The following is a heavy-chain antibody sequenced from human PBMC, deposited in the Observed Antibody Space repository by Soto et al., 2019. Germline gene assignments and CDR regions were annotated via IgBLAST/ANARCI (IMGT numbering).Heavy chain of an antibody. CDR1: GFTFSSYS. CDR3: SRDLELYDYGDTPNSGAFDI. Sequence: GGSLRLSCAASGFTFSSYSMNWVRQAPGKGLEWVSSISSSSSYIYYADSVKGRFTISRDNAKNSLYLQMNSLRAEDTAVYYSSRDLELYDYGDTPNSGAFDIWGKGTMVTV. J-gene: IGHJ3*02. CDR2: ISSSSSYI. D-gene: IGHD4-17*01. V-gene: IGHV3-21*01.